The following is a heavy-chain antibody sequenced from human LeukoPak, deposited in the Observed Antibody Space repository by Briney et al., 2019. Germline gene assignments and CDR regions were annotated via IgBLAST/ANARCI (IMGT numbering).Heavy chain of an antibody. J-gene: IGHJ4*02. CDR3: ARAPSYGDYGGDH. D-gene: IGHD4-17*01. Sequence: GASVKVSCKASGYTFTNYGISWVRQAPGQGLEWMGWISANNGVTNYAQKLQGRATMTTDTSTNTAYMELGSLRSDDTAVYYCARAPSYGDYGGDHWGQGTQVTVSS. CDR2: ISANNGVT. V-gene: IGHV1-18*01. CDR1: GYTFTNYG.